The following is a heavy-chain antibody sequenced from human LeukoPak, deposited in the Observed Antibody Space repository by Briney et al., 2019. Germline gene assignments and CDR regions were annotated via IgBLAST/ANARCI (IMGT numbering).Heavy chain of an antibody. CDR2: IYYSGST. J-gene: IGHJ3*02. Sequence: PSETLSLTCTVSGGSISTTYYYWGWIRQPPGKGLEWIGSIYYSGSTYFNPSLKSRVTISLDTSKNHFSLKLTSVTAADTAMYYCARIDCSSTSCYVQNHAFDIWGQGTMVTVSS. CDR1: GGSISTTYYY. V-gene: IGHV4-39*07. CDR3: ARIDCSSTSCYVQNHAFDI. D-gene: IGHD2-2*01.